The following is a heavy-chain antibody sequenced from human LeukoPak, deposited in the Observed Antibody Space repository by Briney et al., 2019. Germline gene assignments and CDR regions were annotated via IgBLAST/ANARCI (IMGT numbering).Heavy chain of an antibody. V-gene: IGHV4-59*01. J-gene: IGHJ3*02. CDR3: ARGGSYDAFDI. CDR2: IYYSGST. CDR1: GGSISSYY. D-gene: IGHD1-26*01. Sequence: ASETLSLTCTVSGGSISSYYWSWIRQPPGKGLEWIGYIYYSGSTNYNPSLKSRVTISVDTSKNQFSLKLSSVTAADTAVYYCARGGSYDAFDIWGQGTMVTVSS.